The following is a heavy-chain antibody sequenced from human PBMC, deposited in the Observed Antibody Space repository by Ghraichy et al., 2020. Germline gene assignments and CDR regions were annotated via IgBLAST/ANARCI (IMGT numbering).Heavy chain of an antibody. Sequence: SETLSLTCTVSGGSISSRSSCWGWIRQPPGKGLEWIGTMYYSGNTYYNPSLKSRVTISLDTSKNQFYLKLSSVTAADTAVYYCAREYDSGYDVSSSIYYYYYGMDGWGQGTAVTVSS. CDR2: MYYSGNT. D-gene: IGHD5-12*01. V-gene: IGHV4-39*07. CDR1: GGSISSRSSC. J-gene: IGHJ6*02. CDR3: AREYDSGYDVSSSIYYYYYGMDG.